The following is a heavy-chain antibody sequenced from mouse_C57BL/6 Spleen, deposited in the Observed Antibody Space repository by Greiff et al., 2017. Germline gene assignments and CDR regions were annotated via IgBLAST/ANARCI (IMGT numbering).Heavy chain of an antibody. CDR2: IDPNSGGT. D-gene: IGHD2-4*01. CDR3: ARGSYDYGWYFDV. V-gene: IGHV1-72*01. CDR1: GYTFTSYW. J-gene: IGHJ1*03. Sequence: QVQLQQPGAELVKPGASVKLSCKASGYTFTSYWMHWVKQRPGRGLEWIGRIDPNSGGTKYNEKFKSKATLTVDKPSSTAYMQLSSLTSEDSAVYYCARGSYDYGWYFDVWGTGTTVTVSS.